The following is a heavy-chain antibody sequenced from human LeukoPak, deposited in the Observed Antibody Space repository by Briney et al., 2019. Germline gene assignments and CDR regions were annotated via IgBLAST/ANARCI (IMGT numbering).Heavy chain of an antibody. V-gene: IGHV1-8*03. D-gene: IGHD2-15*01. CDR3: ARGRYCSGGSCYYHTDDY. Sequence: ASVKVSCKASGYTFTSYDINWVRQATGQGLEWMGWMNPNSGNTGYAQKSQGRVTITRNTSISTAYMELSSLRSEDTAVYYCARGRYCSGGSCYYHTDDYWGQGTLVTVSS. CDR2: MNPNSGNT. J-gene: IGHJ4*02. CDR1: GYTFTSYD.